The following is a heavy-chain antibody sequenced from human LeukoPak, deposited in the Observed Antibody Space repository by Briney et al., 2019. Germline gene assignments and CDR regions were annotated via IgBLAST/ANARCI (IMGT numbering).Heavy chain of an antibody. D-gene: IGHD6-13*01. CDR1: GYTFTSYG. CDR2: ISAYNGNT. Sequence: ASVKVSFKASGYTFTSYGISWVRQAPGQGLEWMGWISAYNGNTNYAQKLQGRVTMTTDTSTGTAYMELRSLRSDDTAVYYCAANGYSSSWYKGGWFDPWGQGTLVTVSS. CDR3: AANGYSSSWYKGGWFDP. V-gene: IGHV1-18*01. J-gene: IGHJ5*02.